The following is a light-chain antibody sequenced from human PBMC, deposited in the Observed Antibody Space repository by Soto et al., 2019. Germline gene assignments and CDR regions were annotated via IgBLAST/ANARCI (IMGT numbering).Light chain of an antibody. CDR1: SSDIGFYNY. V-gene: IGLV2-14*03. CDR2: GVT. Sequence: TQAGSVSWSPGHAFIISYPGTSSDIGFYNYVSWYQQYPGKAPNLLIYGVTNRPSGVSYRFSGSKSGSTASLTISGLRDEDEADYYCSSYSTSFFYVFGTGNKGTV. J-gene: IGLJ1*01. CDR3: SSYSTSFFYV.